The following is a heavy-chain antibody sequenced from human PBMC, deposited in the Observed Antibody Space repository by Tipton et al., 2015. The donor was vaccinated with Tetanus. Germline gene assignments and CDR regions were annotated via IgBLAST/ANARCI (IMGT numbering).Heavy chain of an antibody. CDR3: ARRGDRSQYWYFDL. V-gene: IGHV5-51*01. CDR2: IHPSDSDT. CDR1: GFTFTRYW. Sequence: QLVQSGAEVKKPGESLKISCKGSGFTFTRYWIGWVRQMPGKGLEWMGTIHPSDSDTRYSPSFQGQVTISADKSLSTVSLQWNSLKAPDTAIYFCARRGDRSQYWYFDLWGRGTLVTVSS. J-gene: IGHJ2*01. D-gene: IGHD3-22*01.